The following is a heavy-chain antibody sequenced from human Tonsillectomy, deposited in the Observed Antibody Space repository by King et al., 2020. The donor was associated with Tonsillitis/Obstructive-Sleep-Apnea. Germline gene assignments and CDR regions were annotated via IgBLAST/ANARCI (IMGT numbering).Heavy chain of an antibody. CDR1: GFTFSSYA. CDR3: AKESPYCTSTSCRTYYFDS. J-gene: IGHJ4*02. D-gene: IGHD2-2*01. V-gene: IGHV3-23*04. Sequence: QLVESGGGLVQPGGSLRLSCAASGFTFSSYAISWFRQAPGKVLEWVSAIKSDGGRTYYAYSVVGRFTISRDNSKNTLYLQMNSLSADDTALYYCAKESPYCTSTSCRTYYFDSWGQGTLVTVSS. CDR2: IKSDGGRT.